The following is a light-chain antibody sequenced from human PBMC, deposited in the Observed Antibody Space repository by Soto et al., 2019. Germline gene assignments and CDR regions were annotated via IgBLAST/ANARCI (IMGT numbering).Light chain of an antibody. V-gene: IGLV2-14*01. CDR3: RSYTSSSFVI. CDR1: SSDIGGYSY. CDR2: EVS. J-gene: IGLJ2*01. Sequence: QSALTQPASVSGSPGQSITISCTGTSSDIGGYSYVSWYQHHPGKAPKLIIYEVSNRPSGASDRFSGSKSGNTASLTISGLQAGDEADYCCRSYTSSSFVIFGGGTKLTVL.